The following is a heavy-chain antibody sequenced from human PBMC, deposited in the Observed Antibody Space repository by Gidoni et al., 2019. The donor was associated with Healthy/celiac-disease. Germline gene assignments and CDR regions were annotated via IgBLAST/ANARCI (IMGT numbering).Heavy chain of an antibody. J-gene: IGHJ4*02. V-gene: IGHV3-23*01. Sequence: EVQLLESGGGLVQSGGSLSPSCAASGFTFSSYAMSWVRRAPGKGLEWVSAISGSGGSTYYADSVKGRFTISRDNSKNTLYLQMNSLRAEDTAVYYCAKVPDYSLFDYWGQGTLVTVSS. CDR3: AKVPDYSLFDY. D-gene: IGHD2-15*01. CDR1: GFTFSSYA. CDR2: ISGSGGST.